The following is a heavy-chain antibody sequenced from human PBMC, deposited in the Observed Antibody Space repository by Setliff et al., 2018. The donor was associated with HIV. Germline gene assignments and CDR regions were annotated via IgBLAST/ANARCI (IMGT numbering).Heavy chain of an antibody. Sequence: LRLSCAASGFTFDDYAMHWVRQAPGKGLEWVSLISWDGGSTHYADSVKGRFTISRDNSENSLYLQMNSLRAEDTALYYCAKNYGVVTYAFDIWGQGTMVTVSS. V-gene: IGHV3-43D*04. CDR1: GFTFDDYA. J-gene: IGHJ3*02. CDR3: AKNYGVVTYAFDI. CDR2: ISWDGGST. D-gene: IGHD2-21*02.